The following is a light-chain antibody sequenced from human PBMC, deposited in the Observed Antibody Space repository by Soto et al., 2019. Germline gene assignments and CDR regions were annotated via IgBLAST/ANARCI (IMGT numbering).Light chain of an antibody. CDR1: QSISSY. J-gene: IGKJ2*01. Sequence: DIQMTQSPSSLSASVGDRVTITCRASQSISSYLNWYHLKPGKAPKLLIYAASSLPSGVPSRFSSRGSGTDLPLTISSLKPECVATYYLQKSYFSLYTFGQGTKLELK. V-gene: IGKV1-39*01. CDR2: AAS. CDR3: QKSYFSLYT.